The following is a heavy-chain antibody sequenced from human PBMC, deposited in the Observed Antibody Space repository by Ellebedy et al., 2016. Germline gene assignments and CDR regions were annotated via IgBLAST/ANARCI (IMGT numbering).Heavy chain of an antibody. CDR1: GCTFSSYA. V-gene: IGHV1-69*13. CDR3: ARGRSGAPFDY. D-gene: IGHD2-15*01. Sequence: SVKVSCXASGCTFSSYAISWVRQAPGQGLEWMGGIIPIFGTANYAQKFQGRVTITADESTSTAYMELSSLRSEDTAVYYCARGRSGAPFDYWGQGTLVTVSS. J-gene: IGHJ4*02. CDR2: IIPIFGTA.